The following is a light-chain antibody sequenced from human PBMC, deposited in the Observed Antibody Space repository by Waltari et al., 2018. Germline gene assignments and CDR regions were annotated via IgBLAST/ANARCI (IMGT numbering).Light chain of an antibody. Sequence: ETVMTQSPATLSALPGERVTLSCGASQSISRHVAWYQQTPGQPPRLVIYSASSRATGVPVRFSGSGSGTDFTLTISNLQSEDFAVYYCQQYNNWPLTFGGGTKVEL. CDR1: QSISRH. CDR2: SAS. V-gene: IGKV3-15*01. CDR3: QQYNNWPLT. J-gene: IGKJ4*01.